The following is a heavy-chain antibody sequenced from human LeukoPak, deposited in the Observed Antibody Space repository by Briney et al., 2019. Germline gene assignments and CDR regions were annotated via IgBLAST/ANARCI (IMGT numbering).Heavy chain of an antibody. D-gene: IGHD3-16*01. V-gene: IGHV3-21*01. CDR2: ISSSSSYI. Sequence: GGSLRLSCAASGFTFSSYSMNWVRQAPGKGLEWVSSISSSSSYIYYADPVKGRFTISRDNAKNSLYLQMNSLRAEDTAVYYCARAFSRSLSNWFDPWGQGTLVTVSS. CDR1: GFTFSSYS. J-gene: IGHJ5*02. CDR3: ARAFSRSLSNWFDP.